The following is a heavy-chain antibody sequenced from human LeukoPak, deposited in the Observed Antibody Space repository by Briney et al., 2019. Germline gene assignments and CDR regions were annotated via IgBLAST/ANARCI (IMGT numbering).Heavy chain of an antibody. CDR3: ARGARKQQNWFDP. CDR1: GYTFTSYY. CDR2: INPSGGST. Sequence: ASVKVSCKASGYTFTSYYMHWVRQAPGQGLEWMGIINPSGGSTSYAQKFQGRVTISVDTSKNQFSLKLSSVTAADTAVYYCARGARKQQNWFDPWGQGTLVTVSS. D-gene: IGHD1/OR15-1a*01. V-gene: IGHV1-46*01. J-gene: IGHJ5*02.